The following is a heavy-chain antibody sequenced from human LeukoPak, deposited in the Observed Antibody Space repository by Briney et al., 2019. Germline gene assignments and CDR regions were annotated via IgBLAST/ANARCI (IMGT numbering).Heavy chain of an antibody. CDR2: ISYDGSNK. CDR1: GFTFSSYG. J-gene: IGHJ6*02. Sequence: GRSLRLSCAASGFTFSSYGMHWVRQAPGKGLEWVAVISYDGSNKYYADSVKGRFTISRDNSKNTLYLQMNSLRAEDTAVYYRAKDRAGRYGYGDYYYYGMDVWGQGTTVTVSS. CDR3: AKDRAGRYGYGDYYYYGMDV. D-gene: IGHD5-18*01. V-gene: IGHV3-30*18.